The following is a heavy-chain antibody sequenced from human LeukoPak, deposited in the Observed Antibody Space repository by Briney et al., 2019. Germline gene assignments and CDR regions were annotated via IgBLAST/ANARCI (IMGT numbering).Heavy chain of an antibody. V-gene: IGHV4-34*01. Sequence: PSETLSLTCAVYGGSFSGYYWSWIRQPPGKGLEGIGEINHSGSTNYNPSLKSRVTISVDTSKNHFSLKLSSVTAADTAVYYCARRYRYCSSTSCPKKGPFFDYWGQGTLVTVSS. CDR1: GGSFSGYY. CDR3: ARRYRYCSSTSCPKKGPFFDY. D-gene: IGHD2-2*01. CDR2: INHSGST. J-gene: IGHJ4*02.